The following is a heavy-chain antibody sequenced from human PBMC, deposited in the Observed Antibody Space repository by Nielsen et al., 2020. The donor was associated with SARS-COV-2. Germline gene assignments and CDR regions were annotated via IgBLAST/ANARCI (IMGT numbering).Heavy chain of an antibody. V-gene: IGHV4-34*01. D-gene: IGHD1-26*01. CDR1: GGSFSGYF. J-gene: IGHJ4*02. CDR3: ARIKEEVGVTNFDS. Sequence: SETLSLTCAVYGGSFSGYFWSWIRQPPGKGLEWIGEINHSGSANYNPSLKSRVTLSVDKSKNQFSLRLSSVTAADTAVYYCARIKEEVGVTNFDSWGQGGLVTVSS. CDR2: INHSGSA.